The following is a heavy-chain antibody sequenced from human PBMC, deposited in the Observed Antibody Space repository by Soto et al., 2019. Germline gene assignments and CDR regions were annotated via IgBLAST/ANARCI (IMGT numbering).Heavy chain of an antibody. CDR2: ISYDGSNK. CDR3: ASNSNYYDSSGYYY. V-gene: IGHV3-30-3*01. D-gene: IGHD3-22*01. J-gene: IGHJ4*02. CDR1: GFTFSSYA. Sequence: GGSLRLSCAASGFTFSSYAMHWVRQAPGKGLEWVAVISYDGSNKYYADSVKGRFTISRDNSKNTLYLQMNSLRAEDTAVYYCASNSNYYDSSGYYYWGQGTLVTVSS.